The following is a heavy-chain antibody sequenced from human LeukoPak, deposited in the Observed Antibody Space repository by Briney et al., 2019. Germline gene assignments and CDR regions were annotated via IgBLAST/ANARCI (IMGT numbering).Heavy chain of an antibody. V-gene: IGHV3-23*01. CDR2: ISDAGDST. CDR1: TFTFSSYA. J-gene: IGHJ4*02. D-gene: IGHD1-26*01. CDR3: AKDLVRSDC. Sequence: PGGSLRLSCAASTFTFSSYAMSWVRQAPGKGLEWVSGISDAGDSTYYADSVKGRFTISRDNSKYTLYLQLNSLRAEDTAVYYCAKDLVRSDCWGQGTLVTVSS.